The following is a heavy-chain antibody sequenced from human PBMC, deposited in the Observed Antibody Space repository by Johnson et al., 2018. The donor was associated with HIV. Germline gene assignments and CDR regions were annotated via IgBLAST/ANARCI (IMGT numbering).Heavy chain of an antibody. Sequence: QLVESGGGVVRPGGSLRLSCAASGFTFDDYGMTWVRQPPGQGLEWVALISYDGSNKYYADPVKGRFTISRDNSKNTLYLQMNSLRAEDTAVYYCAKDGAAPASYGAFDIWGQGTMVTVSS. CDR1: GFTFDDYG. D-gene: IGHD2-8*01. J-gene: IGHJ3*02. V-gene: IGHV3-30*18. CDR3: AKDGAAPASYGAFDI. CDR2: ISYDGSNK.